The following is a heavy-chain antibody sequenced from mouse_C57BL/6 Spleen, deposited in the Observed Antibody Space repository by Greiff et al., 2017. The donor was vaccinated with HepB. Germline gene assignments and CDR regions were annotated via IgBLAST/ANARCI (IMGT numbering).Heavy chain of an antibody. CDR2: ISYDGSS. D-gene: IGHD1-1*01. V-gene: IGHV3-6*01. Sequence: EVQRVESGPGLVKPSQSLSLTCSVTGYSITSGYYWNWIRQLPGNKLEWMGYISYDGSSNYNPSLKNRISITRDTSKNQFFLKLNSVTTEDTATYYCARDRLLRSFYYWGQGTTLTVSS. CDR3: ARDRLLRSFYY. J-gene: IGHJ2*01. CDR1: GYSITSGYY.